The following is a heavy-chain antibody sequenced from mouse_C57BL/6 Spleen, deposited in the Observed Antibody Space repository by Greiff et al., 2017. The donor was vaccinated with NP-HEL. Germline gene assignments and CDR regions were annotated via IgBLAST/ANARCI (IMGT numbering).Heavy chain of an antibody. CDR1: GFTFSSYA. CDR2: ISDGGSYT. J-gene: IGHJ1*03. Sequence: VQLVESGGGLVKPGGSLKLSCAASGFTFSSYAMSWVRQTPEKRLEWVATISDGGSYTYYPDNVKGRFTISRDNAKNNLYLQMSHLKSEDTAMYYCASGGDYYGSSHWYFDVWGTGTTVTVSS. D-gene: IGHD1-1*01. V-gene: IGHV5-4*01. CDR3: ASGGDYYGSSHWYFDV.